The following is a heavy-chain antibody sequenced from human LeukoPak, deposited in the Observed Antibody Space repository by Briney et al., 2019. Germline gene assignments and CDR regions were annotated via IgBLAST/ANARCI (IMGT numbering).Heavy chain of an antibody. CDR1: GFTFSSYA. CDR3: ASDATSNWSYVDY. Sequence: NPGGSLRLSCAASGFTFSSYAMNWVRQAPGKGPEWVSSISSSRTYIYYADSVRGRFTISRDDAKNSLYLQMNSLRAEDTAIYYCASDATSNWSYVDYWGQGTLVTVSS. D-gene: IGHD1-20*01. J-gene: IGHJ4*02. V-gene: IGHV3-21*01. CDR2: ISSSRTYI.